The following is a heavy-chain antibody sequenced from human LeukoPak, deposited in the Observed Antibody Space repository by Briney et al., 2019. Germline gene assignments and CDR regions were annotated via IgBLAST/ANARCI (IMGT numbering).Heavy chain of an antibody. CDR1: GFTFSSYA. CDR2: ISYDGSNK. CDR3: ARVPMVRGIAIAEADY. J-gene: IGHJ4*02. V-gene: IGHV3-30*04. Sequence: GGSLRLSCAASGFTFSSYAMHWVRQAPGKGLEWVTIISYDGSNKYYADSVKGRFTISRDNSKNTLYLQMNSLRAEDTAVYYCARVPMVRGIAIAEADYWGQGTLVTVSS. D-gene: IGHD3-10*01.